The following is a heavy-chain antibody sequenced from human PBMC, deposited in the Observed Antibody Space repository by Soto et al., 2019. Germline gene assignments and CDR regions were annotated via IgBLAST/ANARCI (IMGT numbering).Heavy chain of an antibody. J-gene: IGHJ6*02. CDR2: IRSKANSYAT. CDR3: TTLFTYYYDSSGYFVGYYCYGMDV. D-gene: IGHD3-22*01. CDR1: GFTFSGSA. V-gene: IGHV3-73*01. Sequence: QPGGSLRLSCAASGFTFSGSAMHWVRQASGKGLEWVGRIRSKANSYATAYAASVKGRFTISRDDSKNTAYLQMNSLKTEDTAVYYCTTLFTYYYDSSGYFVGYYCYGMDVWGQGTTVTVSS.